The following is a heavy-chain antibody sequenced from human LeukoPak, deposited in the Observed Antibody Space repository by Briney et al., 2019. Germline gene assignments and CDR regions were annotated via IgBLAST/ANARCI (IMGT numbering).Heavy chain of an antibody. Sequence: GSLRLSCAASGFTFSDYYMTWIRQAPGKGLEWVSYISSSGSTTHYADSVKGRFTTSRDNAKNSLSVQMNNLRAEDTAVYYCARVPRSGGSIDYWGQGTLVTVSS. CDR3: ARVPRSGGSIDY. CDR2: ISSSGSTT. CDR1: GFTFSDYY. J-gene: IGHJ4*02. D-gene: IGHD6-25*01. V-gene: IGHV3-11*01.